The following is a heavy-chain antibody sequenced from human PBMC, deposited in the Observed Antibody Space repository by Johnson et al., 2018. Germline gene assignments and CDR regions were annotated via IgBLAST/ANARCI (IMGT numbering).Heavy chain of an antibody. D-gene: IGHD3-10*01. V-gene: IGHV3-21*01. CDR1: GFTFSSYS. CDR2: ISRSSSYI. Sequence: VQLVEAGGGLVQPGGSLRLSCAASGFTFSSYSMNWVRQAPGKGLEWVSSISRSSSYIDYADPVKGRFPISRDNAKNSLYPQMNRLRAEDTAVYYCARELHQMTFGEGAFDIWGQGTMVTVSS. J-gene: IGHJ3*02. CDR3: ARELHQMTFGEGAFDI.